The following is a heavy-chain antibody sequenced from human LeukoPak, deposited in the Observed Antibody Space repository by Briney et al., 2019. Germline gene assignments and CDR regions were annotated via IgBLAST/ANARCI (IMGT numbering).Heavy chain of an antibody. D-gene: IGHD1-26*01. CDR1: GFTFSSYW. V-gene: IGHV3-7*01. Sequence: PGGSLRLSCAASGFTFSSYWMTWVRQAPGKGLEWVANINRDGSEKNYVDSVKGRFTVSRDNAKNSLYLQMNSLRAEDTAVYFCARATWDPNYYYYMDVWGKGTTVTISS. CDR3: ARATWDPNYYYYMDV. J-gene: IGHJ6*03. CDR2: INRDGSEK.